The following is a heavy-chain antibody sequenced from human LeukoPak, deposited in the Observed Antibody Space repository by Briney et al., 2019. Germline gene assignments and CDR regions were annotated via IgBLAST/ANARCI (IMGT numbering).Heavy chain of an antibody. CDR1: GFTFSSYS. CDR2: ISSSSSTI. Sequence: GGSLRLSCAASGFTFSSYSMNWVRQAPGKGLEWVSYISSSSSTIYYADSVKGRFTISRDNAKNSLYLQMDGLRAEDTAVYYCARGSGYSSGWYWGQGTLVTVSS. V-gene: IGHV3-48*01. D-gene: IGHD6-19*01. J-gene: IGHJ4*02. CDR3: ARGSGYSSGWY.